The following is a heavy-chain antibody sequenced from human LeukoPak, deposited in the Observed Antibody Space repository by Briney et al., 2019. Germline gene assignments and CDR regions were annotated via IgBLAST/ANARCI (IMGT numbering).Heavy chain of an antibody. CDR1: GFPFITYN. CDR3: ARVWRRLFDY. Sequence: PGGSLRLSCAVSGFPFITYNMNWVRQAPGKGLEWVSYIDSSSSTIYYADSVKGRFTVSRDNAKNSLYLQMNSLRAEDTAVYYCARVWRRLFDYWGQGTLVTVSS. CDR2: IDSSSSTI. J-gene: IGHJ4*02. V-gene: IGHV3-48*01.